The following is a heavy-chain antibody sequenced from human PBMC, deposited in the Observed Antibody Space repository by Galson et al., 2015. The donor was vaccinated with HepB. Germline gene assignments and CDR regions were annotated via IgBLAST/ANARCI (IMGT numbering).Heavy chain of an antibody. Sequence: SVKVSCKASGGTFSSYTISWVRQAPGQGLEWMGRIIPILDIANYAQKFQGRVTITADKSTSTVYMELSSLRSEDTAFYFCAREGMITMSRGVGLDYWGQGTLVSVSS. CDR1: GGTFSSYT. D-gene: IGHD3-10*01. CDR3: AREGMITMSRGVGLDY. CDR2: IIPILDIA. V-gene: IGHV1-69*02. J-gene: IGHJ4*02.